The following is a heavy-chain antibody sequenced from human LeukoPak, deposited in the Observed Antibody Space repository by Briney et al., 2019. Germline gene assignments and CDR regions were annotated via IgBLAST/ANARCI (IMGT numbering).Heavy chain of an antibody. D-gene: IGHD6-19*01. Sequence: PGGSLRLSCAASGFTFDNCAMHWVRQAPGKGLEGLSIISWNSGYIGYADSVKGRFTISRDNAKKSLDLQMNSLRAEDTAFYYCAKVRGTYSSGYFFDYWGQGTPVTVSS. V-gene: IGHV3-9*01. J-gene: IGHJ4*02. CDR1: GFTFDNCA. CDR2: ISWNSGYI. CDR3: AKVRGTYSSGYFFDY.